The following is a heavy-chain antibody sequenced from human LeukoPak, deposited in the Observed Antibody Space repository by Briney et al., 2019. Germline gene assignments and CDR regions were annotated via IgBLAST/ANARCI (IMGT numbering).Heavy chain of an antibody. CDR3: AKVVGIAAAGTVPYFAY. V-gene: IGHV3-23*01. CDR1: GFTFSSYA. D-gene: IGHD6-13*01. Sequence: PGGPLRLSCAASGFTFSSYAMSWVRQAPGKGLEWVSTITDSGINTYYADSVKGRFTISRDNSKNTLDLQMNSLRAEDTAVYYCAKVVGIAAAGTVPYFAYWGQGTLVTVSS. CDR2: ITDSGINT. J-gene: IGHJ4*02.